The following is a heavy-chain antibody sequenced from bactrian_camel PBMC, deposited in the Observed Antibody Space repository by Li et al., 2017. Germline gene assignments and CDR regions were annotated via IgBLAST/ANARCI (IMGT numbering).Heavy chain of an antibody. Sequence: VQLVESGGGSVHAGGSLTLSCAAGRYTYKRNCMGWFRQRPGKDREGLAVLWIGGATTTYADSVKGRFTISQDATNTVNLQMNNLKAEDTAIYYCAADVGMMSGDCRPNYWGQGTQVT. CDR1: RYTYKRNC. CDR2: LWIGGATT. V-gene: IGHV3S1*01. J-gene: IGHJ4*01. CDR3: AADVGMMSGDCRPNY. D-gene: IGHD7*01.